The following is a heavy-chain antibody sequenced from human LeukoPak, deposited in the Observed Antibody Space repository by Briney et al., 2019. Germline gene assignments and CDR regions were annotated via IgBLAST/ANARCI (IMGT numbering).Heavy chain of an antibody. CDR2: IYPGDSDA. J-gene: IGHJ6*03. CDR3: ARRDYYYYYMDV. Sequence: GASLKISCEGCGYSFTSYMIGWVRQIPREGLEWMGIIYPGDSDARYSPSFQGQVTISADKSSSTAYLQWSSLKASDTAMYYCARRDYYYYYMDVWGKGTTVTVSS. CDR1: GYSFTSYM. V-gene: IGHV5-51*01.